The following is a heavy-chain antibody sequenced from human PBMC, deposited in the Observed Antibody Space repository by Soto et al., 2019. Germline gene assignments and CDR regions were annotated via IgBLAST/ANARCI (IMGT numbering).Heavy chain of an antibody. CDR3: ARDLSIGVAGPRYFDY. V-gene: IGHV1-18*01. CDR1: GYTFTSYG. Sequence: QVQLVQSGAEVKKPGASVKVSCKASGYTFTSYGISWVRQAPGQGLEWMGWISAYNGNTNYAQKLQGRVTMTTDTXTXKAYMELRSLRSDDTAVYYCARDLSIGVAGPRYFDYWGQGTLVTVSS. CDR2: ISAYNGNT. D-gene: IGHD6-19*01. J-gene: IGHJ4*02.